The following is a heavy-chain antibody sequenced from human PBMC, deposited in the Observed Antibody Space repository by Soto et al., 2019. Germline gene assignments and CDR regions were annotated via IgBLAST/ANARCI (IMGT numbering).Heavy chain of an antibody. V-gene: IGHV4-59*01. J-gene: IGHJ6*02. CDR2: IYYSGST. CDR1: GGSISSYY. D-gene: IGHD3-16*01. CDR3: ARLTDYGFPYYYYGMDV. Sequence: SETLSLTCTVSGGSISSYYWSWIRQPPGKGLEWIGYIYYSGSTNYNPSLKSRVTISVDTSKNQFSLKLSSVTAADTAVYYCARLTDYGFPYYYYGMDVWGQGTTVTAP.